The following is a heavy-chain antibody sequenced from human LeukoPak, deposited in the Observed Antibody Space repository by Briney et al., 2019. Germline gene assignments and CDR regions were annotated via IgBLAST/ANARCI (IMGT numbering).Heavy chain of an antibody. CDR2: INHSGST. D-gene: IGHD3-9*01. CDR1: GGSFSGYY. Sequence: PSETLSLTCAVYGGSFSGYYWSWIRQPPGKGLGWIGEINHSGSTNYNPSLKSRVTISVDTSKNQFSLKLSSVTAADTAVYYCARGRISTGSYFFDYWGQGTLVTVSS. CDR3: ARGRISTGSYFFDY. V-gene: IGHV4-34*01. J-gene: IGHJ4*02.